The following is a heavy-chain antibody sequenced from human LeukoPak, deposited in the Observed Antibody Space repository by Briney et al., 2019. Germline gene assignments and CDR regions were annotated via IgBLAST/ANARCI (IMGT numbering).Heavy chain of an antibody. V-gene: IGHV3-23*01. CDR2: IGGST. CDR1: GFTFSSYA. D-gene: IGHD6-19*01. Sequence: GGSLRLSCAATGFTFSSYAMTWVRQAPGKGLEWVSAIGGSTYYADSVKGRFTISRDNSENTLYLQMNSLRAEDAAVYYCAKQYSGGWYYFDYWGQGTLVTVSS. J-gene: IGHJ4*02. CDR3: AKQYSGGWYYFDY.